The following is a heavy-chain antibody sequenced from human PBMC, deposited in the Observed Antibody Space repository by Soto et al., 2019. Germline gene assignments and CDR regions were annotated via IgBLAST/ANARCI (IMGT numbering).Heavy chain of an antibody. V-gene: IGHV4-4*02. CDR1: GGSIYSTNW. D-gene: IGHD6-19*01. CDR2: IYHGGST. CDR3: ARRGWGDNWFDP. Sequence: QVQLQESGPGLVKPSGTLSLTCAVSGGSIYSTNWWSWVRQPPGKGLEWIGEIYHGGSTNDNPSLKSRVTISVDKPKNQLSLRLRSVTAADTAVYYCARRGWGDNWFDPWGQGTLVTVSS. J-gene: IGHJ5*02.